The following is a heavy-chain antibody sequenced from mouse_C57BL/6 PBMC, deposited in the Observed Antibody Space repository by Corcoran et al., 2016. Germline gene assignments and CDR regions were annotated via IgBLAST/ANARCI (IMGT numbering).Heavy chain of an antibody. CDR2: INTYSGVP. J-gene: IGHJ3*01. CDR1: GYTFTTYG. CDR3: VPTGTEPWVAY. V-gene: IGHV9-3*01. D-gene: IGHD4-1*02. Sequence: QIQLVQSGPELKKPGETVKISCKASGYTFTTYGMSWVKQAPGKGLKWMGWINTYSGVPTYADDFKGRFAFSLETSASTAYLQINNLKNEDTATYFCVPTGTEPWVAYWGQGTLVTVSA.